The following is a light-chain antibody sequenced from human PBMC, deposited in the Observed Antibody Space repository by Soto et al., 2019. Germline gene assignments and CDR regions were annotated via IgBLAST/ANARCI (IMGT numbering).Light chain of an antibody. CDR1: QSVGNN. J-gene: IGKJ4*01. Sequence: XLSVSPGDRATLSCRASQSVGNNFAWYQQKPGQAPRLLIFATSTRATGVPARFSGSGSGTEFTLTISSLQSEDFAVYYCQQYGDWPLTFGGGAKVEIE. CDR2: ATS. CDR3: QQYGDWPLT. V-gene: IGKV3-15*01.